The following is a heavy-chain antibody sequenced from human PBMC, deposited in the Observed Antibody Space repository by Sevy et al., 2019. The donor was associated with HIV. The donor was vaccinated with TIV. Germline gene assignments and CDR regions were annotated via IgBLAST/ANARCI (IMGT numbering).Heavy chain of an antibody. V-gene: IGHV3-11*01. D-gene: IGHD3-3*01. CDR2: ISSSGSTI. Sequence: EGSLRLSCAASGFTFSDYYMSWIRQAPGKGLEWVSYISSSGSTIYYADSVKGRFTISRDNAKNSTYLQMNSLRAEDTAVYYLARRDDFWSGYSGYYYYGMDVWGQGTTVTVSS. J-gene: IGHJ6*02. CDR3: ARRDDFWSGYSGYYYYGMDV. CDR1: GFTFSDYY.